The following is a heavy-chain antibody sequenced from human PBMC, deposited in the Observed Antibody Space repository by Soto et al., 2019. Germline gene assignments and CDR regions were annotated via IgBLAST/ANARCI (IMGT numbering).Heavy chain of an antibody. D-gene: IGHD2-2*01. V-gene: IGHV3-48*03. J-gene: IGHJ4*02. CDR2: ISTSGSTV. CDR3: VRYCGTTLCNGVATRTFDY. Sequence: GSLRLSCAASRXTFSAYEMHWFRQAPGKGLEWVSYISTSGSTVYYADSVNCRFTVSRDNTMNSLYLQMDSLRDEYTALYYFVRYCGTTLCNGVATRTFDYWGQGTLAPVSS. CDR1: RXTFSAYE.